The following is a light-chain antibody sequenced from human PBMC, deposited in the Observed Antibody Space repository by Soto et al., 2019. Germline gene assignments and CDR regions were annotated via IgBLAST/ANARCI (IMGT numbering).Light chain of an antibody. Sequence: EIVLTQSPGTLSLSPGERATLSCRASQSVSSSYLAWYQQKPGQAPRLLIYGASSRATGIPDRFSGSGSGTAFTLTISRLEPEDFAVYYCQQYGSSLGTFGPGTKVDSK. V-gene: IGKV3-20*01. CDR2: GAS. CDR1: QSVSSSY. J-gene: IGKJ3*01. CDR3: QQYGSSLGT.